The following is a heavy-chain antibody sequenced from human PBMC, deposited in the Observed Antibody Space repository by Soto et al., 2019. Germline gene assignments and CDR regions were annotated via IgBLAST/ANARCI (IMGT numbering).Heavy chain of an antibody. Sequence: QVQLVQSGAEVKKPGSSVKVSCKASGGTFSSYAISWVRQAPGQGLEWMGGIIPIFGTANYAQKFQGRVTITGDESTSTAYMELSSLRSEDTAVYYCARVSRDIVLVPAAMSYYYYGMDVWGQGTTVTVSS. CDR2: IIPIFGTA. CDR3: ARVSRDIVLVPAAMSYYYYGMDV. D-gene: IGHD2-2*01. J-gene: IGHJ6*02. CDR1: GGTFSSYA. V-gene: IGHV1-69*12.